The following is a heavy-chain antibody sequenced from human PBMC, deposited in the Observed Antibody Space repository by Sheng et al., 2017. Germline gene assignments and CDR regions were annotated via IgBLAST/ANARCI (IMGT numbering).Heavy chain of an antibody. J-gene: IGHJ4*02. CDR1: GFTFSGYA. Sequence: EVQLLESGGGLVQPGGSLRLSCAASGFTFSGYAMSWVRQAPGKGLEWISSISTSGRSTYYADSVKGRFTVSRDSSKNTVSLQMNSLRGEDTAVYFCVKETEYSSSAFDYWGPGNTG. D-gene: IGHD6-6*01. CDR3: VKETEYSSSAFDY. CDR2: ISTSGRST. V-gene: IGHV3-23*01.